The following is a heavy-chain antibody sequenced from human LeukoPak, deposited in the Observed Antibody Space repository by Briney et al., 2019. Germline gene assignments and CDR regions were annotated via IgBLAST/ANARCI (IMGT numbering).Heavy chain of an antibody. CDR1: GGSISNYY. CDR2: IYYSGST. CDR3: ARDGGHYDILTGYYPFYYYGMDV. Sequence: PSETLSLTCTVSGGSISNYYWSWIRQHPGKGLEWIGYIYYSGSTYYNPSLKSRVTISVDTSKNQFSLKLSSVTAADTAVYYCARDGGHYDILTGYYPFYYYGMDVWGQGTTVTVSS. V-gene: IGHV4-59*06. D-gene: IGHD3-9*01. J-gene: IGHJ6*02.